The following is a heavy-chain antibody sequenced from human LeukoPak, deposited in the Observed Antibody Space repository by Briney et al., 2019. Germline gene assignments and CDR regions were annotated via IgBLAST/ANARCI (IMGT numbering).Heavy chain of an antibody. CDR1: GGTFSSYA. V-gene: IGHV1-69*13. CDR3: ARAGYSSSSRGGYYYYGMDV. D-gene: IGHD6-6*01. CDR2: IIPIFDTA. J-gene: IGHJ6*02. Sequence: SVKVSCKASGGTFSSYAISWMRQAPGQGLEWMGGIIPIFDTANYAQNFQGRVTITADESTSTAYMELSSLRSEDTAVYYCARAGYSSSSRGGYYYYGMDVWGQGTTVTVSS.